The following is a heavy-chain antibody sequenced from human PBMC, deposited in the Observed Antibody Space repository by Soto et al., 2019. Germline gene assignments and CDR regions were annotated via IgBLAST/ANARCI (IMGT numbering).Heavy chain of an antibody. V-gene: IGHV1-8*01. Sequence: QVQLLQSGAEVKKPGASVKVSCKASGYTFTSYDINWVRQATGQGLEWMGWMNPNSGNTAYAQTFQGRVTMTSNTSISTAYMELSSLRSEDTAVYYWARERRAGYDNRGQGTLVTVSS. CDR1: GYTFTSYD. CDR3: ARERRAGYDN. CDR2: MNPNSGNT. D-gene: IGHD5-12*01. J-gene: IGHJ4*02.